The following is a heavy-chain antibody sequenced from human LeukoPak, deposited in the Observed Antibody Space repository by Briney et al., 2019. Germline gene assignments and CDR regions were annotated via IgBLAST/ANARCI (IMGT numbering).Heavy chain of an antibody. CDR2: IYYSGST. CDR1: GGSISSYY. CDR3: ARVGYYYDSSGYYRYFDY. J-gene: IGHJ4*02. D-gene: IGHD3-22*01. V-gene: IGHV4-59*01. Sequence: PSETLSLTCTVSGGSISSYYWSWIRQPPGKGLEWIWYIYYSGSTNYNPSLKSRVTISVDTSKNQFSLKLSSVTAADTAVYYCARVGYYYDSSGYYRYFDYWGQGTLVTVSS.